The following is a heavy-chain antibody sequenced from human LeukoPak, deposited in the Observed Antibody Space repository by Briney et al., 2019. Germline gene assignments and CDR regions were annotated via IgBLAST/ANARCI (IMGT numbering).Heavy chain of an antibody. CDR1: GGSFSGYY. Sequence: PSETLSLTCAVYGGSFSGYYWSWIRQPPGKGLEWIGEINHSGSTNYNPSLKSQVTISVDTSKNQFSLKLSSVTAADTAVYYCARGSEERYNWNGREGFDPWGQGTLVTVSS. D-gene: IGHD1-20*01. V-gene: IGHV4-34*01. CDR2: INHSGST. CDR3: ARGSEERYNWNGREGFDP. J-gene: IGHJ5*02.